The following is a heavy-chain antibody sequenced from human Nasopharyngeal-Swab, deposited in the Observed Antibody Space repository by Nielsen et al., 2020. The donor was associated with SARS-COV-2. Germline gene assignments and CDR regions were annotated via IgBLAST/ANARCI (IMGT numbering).Heavy chain of an antibody. Sequence: WARHAPGQGLEWMGWISAYNGNTNYAQKLQGRVTMTTDTSTSIAYMELRSLRSDDTAVYYCARGGSYLTGPADYWGQGTLVTVSS. D-gene: IGHD1-26*01. CDR3: ARGGSYLTGPADY. J-gene: IGHJ4*02. V-gene: IGHV1-18*01. CDR2: ISAYNGNT.